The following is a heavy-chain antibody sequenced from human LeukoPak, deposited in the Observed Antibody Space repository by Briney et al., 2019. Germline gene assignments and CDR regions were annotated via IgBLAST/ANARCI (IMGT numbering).Heavy chain of an antibody. CDR1: GFTFSNYW. CDR2: INQDGSEK. Sequence: PGGSLRLSCTVSGFTFSNYWMSWVRQAPGKGLEWVANINQDGSEKYFVDSVKGRFTISRDNAKNSLFLQMNSLRAEDTALYYCAKDLDYGDYDDAFDIWGQGTMVTVSS. V-gene: IGHV3-7*01. CDR3: AKDLDYGDYDDAFDI. J-gene: IGHJ3*02. D-gene: IGHD4-17*01.